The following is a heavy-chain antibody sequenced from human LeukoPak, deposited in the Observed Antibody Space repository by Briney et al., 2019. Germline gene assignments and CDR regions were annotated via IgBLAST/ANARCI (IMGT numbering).Heavy chain of an antibody. J-gene: IGHJ4*02. CDR1: GFTFSSYS. V-gene: IGHV3-48*01. CDR2: ISSSSSTI. D-gene: IGHD3-9*01. Sequence: GGSLRLSCAASGFTFSSYSMNWVRQAPGKGLEWVSYISSSSSTIYYADSVKGRFTISRDNAKNSLYLQMNSLRAEDTAVYYCARTGILTGYYRGPFDYWGQGTLVTVSS. CDR3: ARTGILTGYYRGPFDY.